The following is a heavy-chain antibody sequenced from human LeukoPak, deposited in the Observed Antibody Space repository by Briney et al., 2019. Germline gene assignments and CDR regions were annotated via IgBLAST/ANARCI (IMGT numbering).Heavy chain of an antibody. V-gene: IGHV1-18*01. CDR1: GYTFTSYG. Sequence: ASVTVSCKASGYTFTSYGISWVRQAPGQGLEWMGWISAYNGNTDYAQKLQGRVTMTTDTSTSTAYMELRSLSSDDTAVYYCARSLPRSGDFQHWGQGTLVTVSS. J-gene: IGHJ1*01. D-gene: IGHD3-3*01. CDR3: ARSLPRSGDFQH. CDR2: ISAYNGNT.